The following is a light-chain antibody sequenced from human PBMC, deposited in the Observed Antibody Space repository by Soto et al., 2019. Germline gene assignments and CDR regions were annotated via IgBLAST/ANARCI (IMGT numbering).Light chain of an antibody. CDR2: GNN. CDR1: SSNIGAGYD. Sequence: QPVLTQPPSVSGAPGQRVTISCTGSSSNIGAGYDVQWHQQLPGTAPKLLIYGNNNRPSGVPDRFSGSKSGTSASLAITGLQAEDEADYYCQSYDSSLSVLVVFDGGTKLTVL. CDR3: QSYDSSLSVLVV. V-gene: IGLV1-40*01. J-gene: IGLJ2*01.